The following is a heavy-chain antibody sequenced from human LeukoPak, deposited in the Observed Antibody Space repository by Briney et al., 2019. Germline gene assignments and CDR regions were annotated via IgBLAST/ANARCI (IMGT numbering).Heavy chain of an antibody. V-gene: IGHV3-7*01. CDR3: AELGITMIGGV. CDR1: GFIFSSYW. Sequence: GGSLRLSCAASGFIFSSYWMTWVRQLPGKGLEWVANIKQDGSEEYYVDSVKGRFSISRDNAKSSLYLQMNSLRAEDTAVYYCAELGITMIGGVWGKGTTVTISS. CDR2: IKQDGSEE. J-gene: IGHJ6*04. D-gene: IGHD3-10*02.